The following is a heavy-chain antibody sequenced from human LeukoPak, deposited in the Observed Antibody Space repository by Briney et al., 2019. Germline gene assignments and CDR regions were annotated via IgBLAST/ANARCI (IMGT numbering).Heavy chain of an antibody. Sequence: RASVKVSCKASGYTFTSYYMHWVRQAPGQGLEWMGIINPSGGSTSYAQKFQGRVTMTRDTSTSTVYMELSSLRSEDTAVYSCARDGSGSYYNNWFDPWGQGTLVTVSS. CDR1: GYTFTSYY. J-gene: IGHJ5*02. CDR3: ARDGSGSYYNNWFDP. CDR2: INPSGGST. D-gene: IGHD3-10*01. V-gene: IGHV1-46*03.